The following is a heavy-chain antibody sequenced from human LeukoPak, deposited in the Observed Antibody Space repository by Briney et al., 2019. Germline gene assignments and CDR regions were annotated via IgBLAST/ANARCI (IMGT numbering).Heavy chain of an antibody. CDR1: GYTFTSYG. D-gene: IGHD2-2*01. CDR2: ISAYNGNT. Sequence: ASVKVSCKAPGYTFTSYGISWVRQAPGQGLEWMGWISAYNGNTNYAQKLQGRVTMTTDTSTSTAYMELRSLRSDDTAVYYCARAVVPAARAGNIWFDPWGQGTLVTVSS. CDR3: ARAVVPAARAGNIWFDP. J-gene: IGHJ5*02. V-gene: IGHV1-18*01.